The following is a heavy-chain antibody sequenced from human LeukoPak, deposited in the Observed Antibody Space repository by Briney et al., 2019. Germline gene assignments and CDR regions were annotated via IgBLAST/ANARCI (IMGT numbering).Heavy chain of an antibody. D-gene: IGHD5-18*01. CDR3: VRDLGVDTSMIFFDF. V-gene: IGHV1-8*01. CDR1: GYTFTSYD. CDR2: MNPNSGNT. J-gene: IGHJ4*02. Sequence: GASVKVSCKASGYTFTSYDINWVRQATGQGLEWMGWMNPNSGNTGYAQKFQGRVTMTTDTSTSTAYMELRSLRSDDTAVFYCVRDLGVDTSMIFFDFWGQGTLVTVSS.